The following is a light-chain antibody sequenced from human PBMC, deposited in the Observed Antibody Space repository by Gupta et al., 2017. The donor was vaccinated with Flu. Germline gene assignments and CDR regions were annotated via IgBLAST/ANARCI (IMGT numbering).Light chain of an antibody. CDR1: QSVSSSY. CDR3: QQYGSSPPVFT. J-gene: IGKJ3*01. V-gene: IGKV3-20*01. CDR2: GAS. Sequence: EIVLTQSPGTLSLSPGERATLSCRASQSVSSSYLAWYQQKPGQAPRLLIYGASSRATGIPDRFSGSGSGTDFTLTISRLEPEDFAVYYCQQYGSSPPVFTFGPGTXVDIK.